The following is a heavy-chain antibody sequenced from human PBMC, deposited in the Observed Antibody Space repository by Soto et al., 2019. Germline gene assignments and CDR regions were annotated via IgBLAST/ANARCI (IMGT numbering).Heavy chain of an antibody. CDR1: GFMFSSYA. D-gene: IGHD2-21*02. J-gene: IGHJ4*02. Sequence: EVQLLESGGGLVRPGGSLRLSCAVSGFMFSSYAMTWVRQAPGKGLEWVSSISGSGGSIYYSDSVRGRFTISRDNSKKMLYLEMNSLKGDDTAVYYCAKDGSWGDHYYFDNWGQGTLVTVSS. V-gene: IGHV3-23*01. CDR3: AKDGSWGDHYYFDN. CDR2: ISGSGGSI.